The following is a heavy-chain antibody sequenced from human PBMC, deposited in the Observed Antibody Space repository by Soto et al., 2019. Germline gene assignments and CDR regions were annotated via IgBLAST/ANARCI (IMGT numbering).Heavy chain of an antibody. CDR1: GFTVSSKY. J-gene: IGHJ6*04. CDR2: IQSGGYT. V-gene: IGHV3-66*01. CDR3: TRDDVYCSGVGVYGVPMDV. Sequence: EVQLVESGGGLVQPGGSLRLSCAASGFTVSSKYMSCVRQAPGQGLEWVSLIQSGGYTYYADPVKGRFTISSDSSENPLCLQMKSLRVEDTTMYYCTRDDVYCSGVGVYGVPMDVWGKGSTGTVSA. D-gene: IGHD2-15*01.